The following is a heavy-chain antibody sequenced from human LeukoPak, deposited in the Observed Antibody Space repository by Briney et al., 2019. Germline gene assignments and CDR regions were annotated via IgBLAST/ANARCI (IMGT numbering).Heavy chain of an antibody. CDR1: GGPISTYH. CDR2: MQSTGNS. V-gene: IGHV4-59*12. CDR3: ARDKQHSYGRYFDH. D-gene: IGHD5-18*01. Sequence: SETLSLTCSVSGGPISTYHWNWIRKSPGKGLEWIGYMQSTGNSKYNPSLKSRVTISVDTSKNHVVLYLNSVTAADTAVYYCARDKQHSYGRYFDHWGQGMLVTVSS. J-gene: IGHJ4*02.